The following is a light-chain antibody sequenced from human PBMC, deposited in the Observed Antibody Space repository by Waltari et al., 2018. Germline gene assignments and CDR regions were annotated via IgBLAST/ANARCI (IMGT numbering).Light chain of an antibody. CDR2: WAS. CDR1: QSVLYSSNNKDY. Sequence: DIVMTQSPDSLAVSLGERATINCQSGQSVLYSSNNKDYLAWYQQKPGKPPKLLFYWASTRESGVPDRFSGSGSGTEFTLTISSLQAEDVAVYYCQQYHSFPYTFGQGTKLEIK. CDR3: QQYHSFPYT. J-gene: IGKJ2*01. V-gene: IGKV4-1*01.